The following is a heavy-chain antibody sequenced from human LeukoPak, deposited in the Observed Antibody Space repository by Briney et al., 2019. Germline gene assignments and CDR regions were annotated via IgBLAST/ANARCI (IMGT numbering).Heavy chain of an antibody. CDR3: AKVAGIQLQYYYGMDV. D-gene: IGHD5-18*01. CDR1: GFTFSSYA. Sequence: GGSLRLSCAASGFTFSSYAMSWVRQAPGKGLEWVSAISGSGGSTYYADSVKGRFTISRDNSKNTLYLQMNSLRAEDTAVYYCAKVAGIQLQYYYGMDVWGQGTTVTVSS. V-gene: IGHV3-23*01. J-gene: IGHJ6*02. CDR2: ISGSGGST.